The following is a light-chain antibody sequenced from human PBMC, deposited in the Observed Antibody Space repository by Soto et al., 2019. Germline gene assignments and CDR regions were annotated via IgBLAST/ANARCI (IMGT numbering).Light chain of an antibody. Sequence: EIVLTQSPATLSLSPGERATLSCRASQSVSSYLAWYQQKPGQAPRLLIYDASNRATGIPARFSGSGSGTDFTLTISSIEPEDFVVYYCQQRSNWLTFGGGTKVEIK. CDR3: QQRSNWLT. CDR2: DAS. J-gene: IGKJ4*01. V-gene: IGKV3-11*01. CDR1: QSVSSY.